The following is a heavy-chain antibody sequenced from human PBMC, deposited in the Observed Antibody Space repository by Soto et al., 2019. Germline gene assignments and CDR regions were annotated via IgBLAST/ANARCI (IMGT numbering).Heavy chain of an antibody. CDR2: IYYNGTT. D-gene: IGHD3-10*01. CDR3: ARAPRGNYGYPSYFDY. Sequence: SETLSLTCTVSGGSVSSGSYYWSWIRQPPGKGLEWIGHIYYNGTTYYNPTLKSRVSISVDTSKNQFSLKLSSVTAADTAVYYCARAPRGNYGYPSYFDYWGQGTLVTVSS. CDR1: GGSVSSGSYY. J-gene: IGHJ4*02. V-gene: IGHV4-61*01.